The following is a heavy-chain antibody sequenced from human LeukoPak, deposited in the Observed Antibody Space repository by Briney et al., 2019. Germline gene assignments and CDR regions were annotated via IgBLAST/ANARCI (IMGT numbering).Heavy chain of an antibody. D-gene: IGHD6-13*01. V-gene: IGHV4-38-2*02. Sequence: SETLSLTCTVSGYSISSGYYWGWIRQPPGKGLEWIGSIYHSGRTFYNPSLKSRVTISVDTSKNQFSLKLSSVTAADTAVYYCARDGYSSSWYGDNWFDPWGQGTLVTVSS. CDR3: ARDGYSSSWYGDNWFDP. J-gene: IGHJ5*02. CDR1: GYSISSGYY. CDR2: IYHSGRT.